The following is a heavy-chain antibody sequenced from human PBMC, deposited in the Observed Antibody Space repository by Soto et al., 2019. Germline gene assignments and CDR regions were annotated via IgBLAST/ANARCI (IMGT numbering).Heavy chain of an antibody. D-gene: IGHD5-18*01. CDR1: GFTFSSYG. CDR2: ISYDGSNK. V-gene: IGHV3-30*18. CDR3: AKDLEYSYGYSQFDY. J-gene: IGHJ4*02. Sequence: PGGSLRLSCAASGFTFSSYGMHWVRQAPGKGLEWVAVISYDGSNKYYADSVKGRFTISRDNSKNTLHLQMNSLRAEDTAVYYCAKDLEYSYGYSQFDYWGQGTLVTVSS.